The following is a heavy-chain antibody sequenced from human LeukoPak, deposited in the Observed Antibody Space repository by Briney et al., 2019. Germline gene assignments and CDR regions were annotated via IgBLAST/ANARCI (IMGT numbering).Heavy chain of an antibody. D-gene: IGHD2-21*02. CDR1: GGSISSSTSY. CDR3: ARYFCGGDCYSGYFDY. Sequence: SETLSLTCIVSGGSISSSTSYWGWIRQPPGKGLEWIGHIYYSGSTYYNPSLKSRVTVSVDTSKNQFSLKLNSVTAADTAVYYCARYFCGGDCYSGYFDYWGQGTLVTVSS. CDR2: IYYSGST. V-gene: IGHV4-39*01. J-gene: IGHJ4*02.